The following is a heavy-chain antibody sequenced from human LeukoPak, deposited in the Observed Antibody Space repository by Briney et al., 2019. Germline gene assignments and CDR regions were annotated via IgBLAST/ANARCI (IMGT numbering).Heavy chain of an antibody. Sequence: GGSLRLSCAAPGFTFSSYAMHWVRQAPGKGLEWVAVISYDGNNKYYADSVKGRFTISRDNSKNTLYLQMNSLRTEDTAVYYCARDRRKWELNFDYWGQGTLVTVSS. V-gene: IGHV3-30*04. CDR3: ARDRRKWELNFDY. CDR2: ISYDGNNK. D-gene: IGHD1-26*01. J-gene: IGHJ4*02. CDR1: GFTFSSYA.